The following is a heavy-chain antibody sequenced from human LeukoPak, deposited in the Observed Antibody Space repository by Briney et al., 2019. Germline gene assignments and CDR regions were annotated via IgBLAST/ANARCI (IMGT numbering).Heavy chain of an antibody. V-gene: IGHV4-34*01. D-gene: IGHD6-13*01. CDR1: GGSFSGYY. Sequence: SETLSLTCADYGGSFSGYYWSWIRQPPGKGLEWIGEINHSGSTNYNPSLKSRVTISVDTSKNQFSLKLSSVTAADTAVYYCARGGRIAAAGYWGQGTLVTVSS. CDR3: ARGGRIAAAGY. CDR2: INHSGST. J-gene: IGHJ4*02.